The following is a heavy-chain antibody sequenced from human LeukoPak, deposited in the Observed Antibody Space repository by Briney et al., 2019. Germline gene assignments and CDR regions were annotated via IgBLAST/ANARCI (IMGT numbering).Heavy chain of an antibody. Sequence: GGSLRLSCAASGFTFSSYSMNWVRQAPGEGLEWVSSISSSSSYIYYADSVKGRFTISRDNAKNSLYLQMNSLRAEDTAVYYCVVGATTLFDYWGQGTLVTVSS. V-gene: IGHV3-21*01. J-gene: IGHJ4*02. CDR2: ISSSSSYI. D-gene: IGHD1-26*01. CDR1: GFTFSSYS. CDR3: VVGATTLFDY.